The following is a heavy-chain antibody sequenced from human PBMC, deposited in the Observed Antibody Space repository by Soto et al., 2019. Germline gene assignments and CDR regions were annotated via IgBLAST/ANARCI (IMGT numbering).Heavy chain of an antibody. CDR1: GGSISSSNW. CDR2: IYHSGST. J-gene: IGHJ5*02. Sequence: SETLSLTCAVSGGSISSSNWWRWVRQPPGKGLEWIGEIYHSGSTNYNPSLKSRVTISIDKSKKQFSLTLKSVTAADTAVYYCASGGNWFDPWGQGVLVTVSS. D-gene: IGHD3-16*01. V-gene: IGHV4-4*02. CDR3: ASGGNWFDP.